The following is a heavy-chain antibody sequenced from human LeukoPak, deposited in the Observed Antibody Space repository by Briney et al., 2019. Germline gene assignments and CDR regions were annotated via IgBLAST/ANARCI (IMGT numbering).Heavy chain of an antibody. D-gene: IGHD2-2*01. CDR1: GFTFSSYW. CDR3: ARDRYPAAREFDY. V-gene: IGHV3-7*01. CDR2: IKQDGSEK. Sequence: GGSLRLSCAASGFTFSSYWMSWVRQAPGKGLEWVANIKQDGSEKYYVDSVKGRLTISRDNAKNTLYLQMNNLRAEDTAMYYCARDRYPAAREFDYWGQGTLVTVSS. J-gene: IGHJ4*02.